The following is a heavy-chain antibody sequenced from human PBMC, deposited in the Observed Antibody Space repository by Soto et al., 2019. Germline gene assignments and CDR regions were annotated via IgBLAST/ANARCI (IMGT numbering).Heavy chain of an antibody. CDR3: ARDQDYGGNSGQVFDY. CDR2: IWYDGSNK. J-gene: IGHJ4*02. V-gene: IGHV3-33*01. Sequence: GGSLRLSCAASGFTFSSYGMHWARQAPGKGLEWVAVIWYDGSNKYYADSVKGRFTISRDNSKNTLYLQMNSLRAEDTAVYYCARDQDYGGNSGQVFDYWGQGTLVTVSS. CDR1: GFTFSSYG. D-gene: IGHD4-17*01.